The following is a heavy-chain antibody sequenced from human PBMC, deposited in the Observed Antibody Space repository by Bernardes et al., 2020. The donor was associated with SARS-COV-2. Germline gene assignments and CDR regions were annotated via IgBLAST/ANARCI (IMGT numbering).Heavy chain of an antibody. D-gene: IGHD3-22*01. CDR2: ISWNSGSI. V-gene: IGHV3-9*01. Sequence: GGSLRLSCAASGFTFDDYAMHWVRQAPGKGLEWVSGISWNSGSIGYADSVKGRFTISRDNAKNSLYLQMNSLRAEDTALYYCAKMDDSSGYYWGQGTLVTVSS. CDR3: AKMDDSSGYY. J-gene: IGHJ4*02. CDR1: GFTFDDYA.